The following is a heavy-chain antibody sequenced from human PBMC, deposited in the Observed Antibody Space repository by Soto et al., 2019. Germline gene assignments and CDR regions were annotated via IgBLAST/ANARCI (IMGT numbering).Heavy chain of an antibody. D-gene: IGHD1-1*01. CDR3: ARGESASWNDGGAFDI. V-gene: IGHV4-59*01. Sequence: SLTCTVSGGSISIYYWSWIRQPPGKGLEWIGYIYYSGSTNYNPSLKSRVTISVDTSKNQFSLKLSSVTAADTAVYYCARGESASWNDGGAFDIWGQGTMVTVSS. CDR1: GGSISIYY. CDR2: IYYSGST. J-gene: IGHJ3*02.